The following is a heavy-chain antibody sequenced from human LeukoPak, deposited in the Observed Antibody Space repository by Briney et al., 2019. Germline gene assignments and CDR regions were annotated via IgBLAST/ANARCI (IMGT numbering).Heavy chain of an antibody. CDR3: ARQEYCSGGSCYTWFDP. CDR1: GYSINNYW. CDR2: IYPADSDI. Sequence: WESLKISCKGSGYSINNYWIGWVRQMPGKGLEWMGIIYPADSDIRYSPSSQGQVTISADKSISTAYLQWSSLKASDTAMYYCARQEYCSGGSCYTWFDPWGQGTLVIVSS. J-gene: IGHJ5*02. V-gene: IGHV5-51*01. D-gene: IGHD2-15*01.